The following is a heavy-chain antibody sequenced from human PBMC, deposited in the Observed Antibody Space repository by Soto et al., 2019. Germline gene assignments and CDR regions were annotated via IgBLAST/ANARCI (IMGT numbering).Heavy chain of an antibody. CDR3: ARHPHGMDV. CDR1: GDTFPSYW. J-gene: IGHJ6*02. Sequence: GESLKISCKGSGDTFPSYWIAWVRQMSGKGLEWMGIIYPGDSDTRYSPSFQGQVTISADKSISTAYLQWSSLKASDTAIYYCARHPHGMDVWGQGTTVTVSS. V-gene: IGHV5-51*01. CDR2: IYPGDSDT.